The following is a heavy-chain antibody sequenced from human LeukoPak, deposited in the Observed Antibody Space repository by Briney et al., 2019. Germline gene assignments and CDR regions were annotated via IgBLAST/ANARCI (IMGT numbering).Heavy chain of an antibody. CDR3: ARVAYCSGGSCYSLGGYSYGEGGLLFDY. V-gene: IGHV1-8*01. J-gene: IGHJ4*02. Sequence: ASVKVSCKASGYTFTSYDINWVRQATGQGLEWMGWMNPNSGNTGYAQKFQGRVTMTRNTSISTAYMELSSLRSEDTAVYYCARVAYCSGGSCYSLGGYSYGEGGLLFDYWGQGTLVTISS. CDR2: MNPNSGNT. D-gene: IGHD2-15*01. CDR1: GYTFTSYD.